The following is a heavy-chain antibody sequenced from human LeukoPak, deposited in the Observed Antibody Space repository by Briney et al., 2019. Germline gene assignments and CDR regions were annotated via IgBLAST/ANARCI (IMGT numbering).Heavy chain of an antibody. D-gene: IGHD6-19*01. J-gene: IGHJ4*02. V-gene: IGHV4-59*01. CDR3: ARFGSGWWYNDY. CDR1: GASIISYY. CDR2: IYHTGNI. Sequence: SETLSLTCTVSGASIISYYWTWIRQPPGKGLEWIGYIYHTGNIKYSPSLNSRVTISIDTSNNQLSLKLTSVTAADTAVYYCARFGSGWWYNDYWGQGTLVTVSS.